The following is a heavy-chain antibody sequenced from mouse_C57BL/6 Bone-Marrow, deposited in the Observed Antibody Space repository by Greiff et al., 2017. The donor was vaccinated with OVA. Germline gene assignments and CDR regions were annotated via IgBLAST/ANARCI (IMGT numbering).Heavy chain of an antibody. D-gene: IGHD2-13*01. J-gene: IGHJ4*01. CDR1: LYTFTDYY. Sequence: SLPYLFTPFSSFNISFNSSLYTFTDYYMNWVKQSHGKSLEWIGDINPNNGGTSYNQKFKGKATLTVDKSSSTAYMELRSLTSEDSAVYYCAVSNSAMDYWGQGTSVTVSS. V-gene: IGHV1-26*01. CDR2: INPNNGGT. CDR3: AVSNSAMDY.